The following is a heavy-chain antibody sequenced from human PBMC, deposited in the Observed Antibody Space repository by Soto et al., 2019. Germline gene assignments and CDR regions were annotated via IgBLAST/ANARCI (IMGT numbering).Heavy chain of an antibody. CDR2: VFHIGNT. V-gene: IGHV4-61*01. CDR3: ARHHIEVTAEFFDS. J-gene: IGHJ4*01. Sequence: PSETLSLTCTVSGGSVNSDNFYWSWIRQPPGKGLEWIGYVFHIGNTNYSPSLKSRVTMSIDTSRNQFSLRLSSVTAADTAVYFCARHHIEVTAEFFDSWGRRNMVTVSS. D-gene: IGHD2-15*01. CDR1: GGSVNSDNFY.